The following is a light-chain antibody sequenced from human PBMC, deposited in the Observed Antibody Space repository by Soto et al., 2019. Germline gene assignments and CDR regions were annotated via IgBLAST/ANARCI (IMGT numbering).Light chain of an antibody. Sequence: EIVLTQSPDTLSLSPGERATLSCRASQSVSSTYLAWFQQRPGQTPRLLISGASSRATGIPERFSGGGSGTDFTLTISRLEHEDFAVYWCQLYGSSPLFTFGPGTKVDIK. CDR1: QSVSSTY. J-gene: IGKJ3*01. V-gene: IGKV3-20*01. CDR2: GAS. CDR3: QLYGSSPLFT.